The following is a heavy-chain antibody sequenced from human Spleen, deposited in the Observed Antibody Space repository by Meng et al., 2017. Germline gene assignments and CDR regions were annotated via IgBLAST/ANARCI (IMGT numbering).Heavy chain of an antibody. CDR2: TSTYNSNR. CDR1: GYSFTNYG. Sequence: QVHLVQSGPEVRKPGASVKVACQASGYSFTNYGINWVRQAPGKGLEWMGWTSTYNSNRNYAQSFQGRVTMTTDTSTTTAYMELRSLTFDDTAAYYCARGRHCSSTTCYLSDSWGQGTLVTVSS. D-gene: IGHD2-2*01. V-gene: IGHV1-18*01. CDR3: ARGRHCSSTTCYLSDS. J-gene: IGHJ4*02.